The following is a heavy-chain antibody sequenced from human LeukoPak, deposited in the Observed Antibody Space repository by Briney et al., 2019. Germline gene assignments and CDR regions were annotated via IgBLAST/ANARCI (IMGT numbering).Heavy chain of an antibody. J-gene: IGHJ4*02. Sequence: TGGSLRLSCVVTGLTLSSYEMNWVRQAPGKGLEWISYIGGTGSDIYYADAVKGRFTISRDNARNSLYLQMNSLRAEDTAVYYCASPRSSGYRHWGQGTLVTVSS. CDR3: ASPRSSGYRH. CDR1: GLTLSSYE. V-gene: IGHV3-48*03. CDR2: IGGTGSDI. D-gene: IGHD3-22*01.